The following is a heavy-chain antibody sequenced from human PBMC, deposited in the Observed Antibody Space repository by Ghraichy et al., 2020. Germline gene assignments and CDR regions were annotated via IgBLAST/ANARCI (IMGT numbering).Heavy chain of an antibody. CDR1: GFNFTIYS. D-gene: IGHD1-26*01. CDR2: ISSDGRHI. CDR3: TRAGIVGATPAFDY. V-gene: IGHV3-21*06. J-gene: IGHJ4*02. Sequence: GGSLRLSCGASGFNFTIYSMNWVRQAPGNGLEWVSSISSDGRHIYYADSVRGRFTISRDNAQNTVFLQTNSLRGEDTAVYYCTRAGIVGATPAFDYWGQGTLVTVSS.